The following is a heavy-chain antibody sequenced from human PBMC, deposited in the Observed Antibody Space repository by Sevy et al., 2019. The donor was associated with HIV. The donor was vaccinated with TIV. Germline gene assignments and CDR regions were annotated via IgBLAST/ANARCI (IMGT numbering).Heavy chain of an antibody. V-gene: IGHV3-30-3*02. J-gene: IGHJ3*02. Sequence: GGSLRLSCAASGFTFSSYAMHWVRQAPGKGLEWVAVISYDGSNKYYADSVKGRFTSSRGNSKNTLYLQMNSLRAEDTAVYYCAKFVVSDIVVVVADAFDIWGQGTMVTVSS. CDR1: GFTFSSYA. CDR2: ISYDGSNK. D-gene: IGHD2-15*01. CDR3: AKFVVSDIVVVVADAFDI.